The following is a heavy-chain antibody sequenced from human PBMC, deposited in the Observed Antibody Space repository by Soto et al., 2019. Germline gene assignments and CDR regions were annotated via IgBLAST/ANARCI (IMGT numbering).Heavy chain of an antibody. J-gene: IGHJ6*03. CDR1: GYTFTSYD. Sequence: QVQLVQSGAEVKKPGASVKVSCKASGYTFTSYDINWVRQATGQGLEWMGWMNPNSGNTGYAQKFQGRVTMTRNTSISTAYMELSSMRSEDTAVYYCARGRGYCSSTSCLYYYYMDVWGKGTTVTVSS. D-gene: IGHD2-2*01. V-gene: IGHV1-8*01. CDR3: ARGRGYCSSTSCLYYYYMDV. CDR2: MNPNSGNT.